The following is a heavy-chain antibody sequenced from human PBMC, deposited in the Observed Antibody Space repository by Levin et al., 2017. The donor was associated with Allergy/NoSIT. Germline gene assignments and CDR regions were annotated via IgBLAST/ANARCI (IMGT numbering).Heavy chain of an antibody. D-gene: IGHD3-9*01. Sequence: GESLKISCAASGFTFSSYGMHWVRQAPGKGLEWVAVISYDGSNKYYADSVKGRFTISRDNSKNTLYLQMNSLRAEDTAVYYCAKVSFGYFDWLWGSFDYWGQGTLVTVSS. CDR3: AKVSFGYFDWLWGSFDY. CDR2: ISYDGSNK. J-gene: IGHJ4*02. CDR1: GFTFSSYG. V-gene: IGHV3-30*18.